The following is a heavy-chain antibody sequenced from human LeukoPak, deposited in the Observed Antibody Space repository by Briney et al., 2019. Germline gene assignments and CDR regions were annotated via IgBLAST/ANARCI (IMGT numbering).Heavy chain of an antibody. Sequence: ASVKVSCKVSGYTLTELSIHWVRQAPGKGLEWMGGFDPEKGETAYAQRFQGRVTMTEDTSTDTAYMEISSLRSEDTAVFYCASGLELDAFDIWGQGTMVTVSS. CDR3: ASGLELDAFDI. D-gene: IGHD4-11*01. V-gene: IGHV1-24*01. J-gene: IGHJ3*02. CDR1: GYTLTELS. CDR2: FDPEKGET.